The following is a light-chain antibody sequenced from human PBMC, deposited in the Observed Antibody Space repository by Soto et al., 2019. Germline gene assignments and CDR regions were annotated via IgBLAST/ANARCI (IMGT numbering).Light chain of an antibody. CDR1: QSVSSSY. Sequence: EIVLTQSPGTLSLSPGERATLSCRASQSVSSSYLAWYQQKPGQAPRLLIFRASSRATGVPARFSGSGSGTEFTLTISGLQSEDVAVYYCHHFNTWPPKAFGQGTKVDIK. CDR2: RAS. J-gene: IGKJ1*01. CDR3: HHFNTWPPKA. V-gene: IGKV3-15*01.